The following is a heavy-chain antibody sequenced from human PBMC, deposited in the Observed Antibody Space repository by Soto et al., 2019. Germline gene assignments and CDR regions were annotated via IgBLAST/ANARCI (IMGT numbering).Heavy chain of an antibody. CDR3: ASGVYDSSGYYLNNFDY. CDR1: GGTFSSYA. Sequence: QVQLVQSGDEVKKPGSSVKVSCKASGGTFSSYAISWVRQAPGQGLEWMGGIIPIFGTANYAQKFQGRVTITADESTSTAYMELSSLRSEDTAVYYCASGVYDSSGYYLNNFDYWGQGTLVIVSS. V-gene: IGHV1-69*12. CDR2: IIPIFGTA. D-gene: IGHD3-22*01. J-gene: IGHJ4*02.